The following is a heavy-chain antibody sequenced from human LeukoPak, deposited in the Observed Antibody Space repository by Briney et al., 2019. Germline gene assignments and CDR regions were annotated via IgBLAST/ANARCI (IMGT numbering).Heavy chain of an antibody. CDR2: ISYDGSNK. CDR1: GFTFSTHG. J-gene: IGHJ4*02. Sequence: PGGSLRLSCAASGFTFSTHGMHWVRQAPGKGLEWVAVISYDGSNKYYADSVKGRFTISRDNSKNTLYLQMNSLRAEDTAVYYCAKDLASSGYYYLDYWGQGTLVTVSS. CDR3: AKDLASSGYYYLDY. V-gene: IGHV3-30*18. D-gene: IGHD3-22*01.